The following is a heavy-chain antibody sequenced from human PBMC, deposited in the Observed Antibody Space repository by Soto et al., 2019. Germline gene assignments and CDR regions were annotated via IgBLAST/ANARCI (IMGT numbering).Heavy chain of an antibody. CDR1: GGTISSGDYY. J-gene: IGHJ4*02. CDR2: IYYSGST. D-gene: IGHD4-17*01. V-gene: IGHV4-30-4*01. CDR3: ARSNYGDYVY. Sequence: SETLSLTCTVSGGTISSGDYYWSWIRQPPGKGLEWIGYIYYSGSTYYNPSLKSRVTISVDTSKNQFSLKLSSVTSADTAVYYCARSNYGDYVYCGQGTLVTVSS.